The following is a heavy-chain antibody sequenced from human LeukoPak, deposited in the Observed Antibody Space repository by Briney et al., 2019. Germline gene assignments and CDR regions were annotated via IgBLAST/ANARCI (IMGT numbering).Heavy chain of an antibody. V-gene: IGHV4-39*01. J-gene: IGHJ5*02. Sequence: TPSETLSLTCTVSGGSTSSSSYCGGGIRQPPGKGLEWIGSICYSGSTFYNPSLKSRVTLSGDTSKNHFSLKLSSVIAADTAVYYCARTENDIPEDWFDPWGQGTLVTVSS. CDR3: ARTENDIPEDWFDP. CDR2: ICYSGST. D-gene: IGHD2-2*02. CDR1: GGSTSSSSYC.